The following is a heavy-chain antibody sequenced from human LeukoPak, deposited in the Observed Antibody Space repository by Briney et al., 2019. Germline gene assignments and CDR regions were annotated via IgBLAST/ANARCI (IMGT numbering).Heavy chain of an antibody. D-gene: IGHD6-13*01. CDR2: IYYSGST. CDR3: ARGGGISHYYYYMDV. Sequence: KASETLSLTCTVSGGSITSYYWSWIRQPPGKGLEWIGYIYYSGSTNYNPSLKSRVTISVDTSKNQFSLKLSSVTAADTAVYYCARGGGISHYYYYMDVWGEGTTVTISS. V-gene: IGHV4-59*01. CDR1: GGSITSYY. J-gene: IGHJ6*03.